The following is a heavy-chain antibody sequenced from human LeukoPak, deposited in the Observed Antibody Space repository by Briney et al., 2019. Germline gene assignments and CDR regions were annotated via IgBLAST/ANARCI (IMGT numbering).Heavy chain of an antibody. CDR2: IYYSGST. D-gene: IGHD3-16*02. V-gene: IGHV4-30-4*01. J-gene: IGHJ4*02. Sequence: SQTLSLTCTVSGGSISSGDYYWRWIRQPPGKGLEWIGYIYYSGSTYYNPSLKSRVTISVDTSKNQFSLKLSSVTAADTAVYYCARGRLGLRLGELSSPHWLDYWGQGTLVTVSS. CDR3: ARGRLGLRLGELSSPHWLDY. CDR1: GGSISSGDYY.